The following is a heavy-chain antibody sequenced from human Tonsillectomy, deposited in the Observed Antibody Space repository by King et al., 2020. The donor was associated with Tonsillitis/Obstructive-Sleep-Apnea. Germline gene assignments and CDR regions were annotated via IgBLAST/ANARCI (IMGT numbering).Heavy chain of an antibody. CDR3: ARDSMSHYFDSSAYYTFDY. V-gene: IGHV1-18*01. J-gene: IGHJ4*02. D-gene: IGHD3-22*01. CDR2: ISAYNGHT. CDR1: GYTFSNYG. Sequence: VQLVQSGGEVKKPGASVKVSCKASGYTFSNYGISWVRQAPGQGLEWMGWISAYNGHTNYAQKLQDRVTMTTDTSTSTAYLELRSLRSDDTAVYYCARDSMSHYFDSSAYYTFDYWGQGPLVTVSS.